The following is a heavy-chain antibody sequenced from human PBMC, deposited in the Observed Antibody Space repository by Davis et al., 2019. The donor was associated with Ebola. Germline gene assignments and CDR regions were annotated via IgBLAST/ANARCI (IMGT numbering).Heavy chain of an antibody. CDR3: ARLLASTFDY. D-gene: IGHD2-21*01. J-gene: IGHJ4*02. CDR2: IYPDDSDT. CDR1: GYTFATYW. V-gene: IGHV5-51*01. Sequence: GESLKISCEVSGYTFATYWIAWVRQMRQMPGKGLELMGIIYPDDSDTRYSPSFQGQVIISADTSINIAYLQWSSLEASDSAMYFCARLLASTFDYWGQGTLVTVFS.